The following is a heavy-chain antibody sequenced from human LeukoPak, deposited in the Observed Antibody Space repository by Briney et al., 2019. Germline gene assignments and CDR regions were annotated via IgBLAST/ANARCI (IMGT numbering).Heavy chain of an antibody. D-gene: IGHD3-3*01. CDR1: GYSISSGYY. Sequence: SETLSLTCTVSGYSISSGYYWGWIRQPPGKGLEWIGSIYHNRNTYYNPSLKSHITISVDTSKNQFSLKLSSVTAADTAVYYCARDRLWSGYYLFDYWGQGTLVTVSS. CDR2: IYHNRNT. V-gene: IGHV4-38-2*02. J-gene: IGHJ4*02. CDR3: ARDRLWSGYYLFDY.